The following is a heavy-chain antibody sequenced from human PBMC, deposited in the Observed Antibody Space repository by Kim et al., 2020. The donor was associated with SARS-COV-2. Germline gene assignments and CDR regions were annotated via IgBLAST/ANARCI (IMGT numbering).Heavy chain of an antibody. D-gene: IGHD1-26*01. J-gene: IGHJ4*02. CDR3: ARAPYSAYARRGHFDY. Sequence: DSVKGRVTISRDNSKHTLSLQMNSLRAEDTAVYYCARAPYSAYARRGHFDYWGQGALVTVSS. V-gene: IGHV3-30*01.